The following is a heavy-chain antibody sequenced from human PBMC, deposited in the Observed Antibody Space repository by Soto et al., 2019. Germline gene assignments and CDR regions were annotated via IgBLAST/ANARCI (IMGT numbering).Heavy chain of an antibody. CDR3: TTLPAYPGILFPDY. CDR1: AFTFSNYA. J-gene: IGHJ4*02. Sequence: PGGSLRLSCAASAFTFSNYAMAWVRQAPGKGLEWVSSIGNYGGTTDYAAPVTGRITISRDDSKNTLYLQMTSLKTEDTAVYYSTTLPAYPGILFPDYWGQGTLVTAPQ. D-gene: IGHD2-15*01. V-gene: IGHV3-15*04. CDR2: IGNYGGTT.